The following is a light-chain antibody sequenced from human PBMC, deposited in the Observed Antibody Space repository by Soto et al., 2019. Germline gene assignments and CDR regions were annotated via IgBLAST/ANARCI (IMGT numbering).Light chain of an antibody. Sequence: EIVLTQSPGTLSLSPGERATLSCRASQSVTSSYLAWYQQKPGQAPRLLIYGASSRATGIPDRFSGSGSRTDFTLTISRLEPEDFAVYYCQQDGNSPLTFGGGTKVEIK. CDR3: QQDGNSPLT. J-gene: IGKJ4*01. V-gene: IGKV3-20*01. CDR2: GAS. CDR1: QSVTSSY.